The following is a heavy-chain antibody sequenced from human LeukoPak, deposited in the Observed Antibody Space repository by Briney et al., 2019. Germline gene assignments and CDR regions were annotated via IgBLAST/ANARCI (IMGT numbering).Heavy chain of an antibody. CDR1: GFTFTSFA. J-gene: IGHJ4*02. Sequence: GSLRLSCAASGFTFTSFAMSWVRQAPGKGLEWVSGIDDSGDSTYYADSVKGRFTISRDNSKNTLYLQMSSLRAEDTAIYYCAKDRAGRRWLHFPFDSWGQGTLVTVSS. CDR3: AKDRAGRRWLHFPFDS. V-gene: IGHV3-23*01. CDR2: IDDSGDST. D-gene: IGHD5-24*01.